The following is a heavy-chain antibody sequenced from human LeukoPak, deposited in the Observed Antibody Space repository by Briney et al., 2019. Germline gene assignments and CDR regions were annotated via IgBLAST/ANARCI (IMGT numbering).Heavy chain of an antibody. CDR3: TRDPIGDPHWYFDL. CDR1: GGSFSGYY. Sequence: SETLSLTCAVYGGSFSGYYWGWIRQPPGKGLEWIGYIYYSGSTNYNPSLKSRVTISVDTSKNQFSLQLNSVTPEDTAVYYCTRDPIGDPHWYFDLWGRGTLVTVSS. CDR2: IYYSGST. D-gene: IGHD3-16*01. J-gene: IGHJ2*01. V-gene: IGHV4-59*12.